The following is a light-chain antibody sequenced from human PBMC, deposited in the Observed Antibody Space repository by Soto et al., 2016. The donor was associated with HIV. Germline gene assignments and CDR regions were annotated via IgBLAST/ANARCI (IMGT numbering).Light chain of an antibody. CDR3: QQYNTVPWT. J-gene: IGKJ1*01. V-gene: IGKV1-17*01. CDR1: QGIRND. Sequence: DIQMTQSPSSLSASAGDRVTITCRASQGIRNDLGWYQQKPGKAPKRLIYAASSLQSGVPSRFSGSGSGTVNSLSPSAACSLMMLATLYCQQYNTVPWTFDQG. CDR2: AAS.